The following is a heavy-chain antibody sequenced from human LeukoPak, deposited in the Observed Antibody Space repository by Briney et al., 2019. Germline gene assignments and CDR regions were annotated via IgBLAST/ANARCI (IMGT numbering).Heavy chain of an antibody. V-gene: IGHV3-53*01. Sequence: GGSLTLSCAAYGFTVSSNYMSWVRQAPGKGLEWVAVIYRGGSTYYAPSLKGRFTISRDTSKNPLSLQMNCLTAADTAVYYCALYCSGGRCSLRDLLGGGAQVTVSS. CDR2: IYRGGST. CDR1: GFTVSSNY. J-gene: IGHJ2*01. D-gene: IGHD2-15*01. CDR3: ALYCSGGRCSLRDL.